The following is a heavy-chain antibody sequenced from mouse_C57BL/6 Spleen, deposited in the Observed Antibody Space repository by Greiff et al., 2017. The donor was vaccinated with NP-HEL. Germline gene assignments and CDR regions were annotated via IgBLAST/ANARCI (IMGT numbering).Heavy chain of an antibody. CDR1: GYTFTSYW. J-gene: IGHJ1*03. Sequence: QVQLKQPGAELVRPGTSVKLSCKASGYTFTSYWMHWVKQRPGQGLEWIGVIDPSDSYTNYNQKFKGKATLTVDTSSSTAYMQLSSLTSEDSAVYYCAGANWDWYFDVWGTGTTVTVSS. CDR2: IDPSDSYT. CDR3: AGANWDWYFDV. D-gene: IGHD4-1*01. V-gene: IGHV1-59*01.